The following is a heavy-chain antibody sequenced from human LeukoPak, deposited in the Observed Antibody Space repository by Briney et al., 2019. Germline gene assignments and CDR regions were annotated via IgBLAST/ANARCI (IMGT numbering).Heavy chain of an antibody. CDR3: ARGVGELGPGYNWFDP. V-gene: IGHV1-8*01. J-gene: IGHJ5*02. D-gene: IGHD3-10*01. Sequence: GASVKVSCKASGYTFTSYDINWVRQATGQGLEWMVWMNPNRGNTGYAQKFQGRVTMTRNTSISTAYMELSSLRSEDTAVYYCARGVGELGPGYNWFDPWGQGTLVTVSS. CDR2: MNPNRGNT. CDR1: GYTFTSYD.